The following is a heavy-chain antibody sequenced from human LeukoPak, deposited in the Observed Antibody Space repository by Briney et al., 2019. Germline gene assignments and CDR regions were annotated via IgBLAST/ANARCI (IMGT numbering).Heavy chain of an antibody. D-gene: IGHD1-26*01. J-gene: IGHJ3*02. V-gene: IGHV5-51*01. Sequence: GAPLKISCKTSGYSFTTYWIAWVRQMPGKGLEWIGFIYPSDSDTRYDPSFKGQVTISADKSISIAYLQWSSLKASDTAMYYCARLPLYSGTNADSFDIWGRGTMVTVSS. CDR1: GYSFTTYW. CDR3: ARLPLYSGTNADSFDI. CDR2: IYPSDSDT.